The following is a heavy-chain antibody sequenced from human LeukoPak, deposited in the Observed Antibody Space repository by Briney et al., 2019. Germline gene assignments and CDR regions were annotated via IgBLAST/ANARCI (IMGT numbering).Heavy chain of an antibody. CDR3: ARGGVIVVVTDY. V-gene: IGHV1-2*02. J-gene: IGHJ4*02. Sequence: ASLKVSCKASGYTFTGNYMHWVRQAPGQGLEWMGWFNPDSGATNYAQKFQGRVTMTRDTSISTAYMELSRLRSDDTAVYYCARGGVIVVVTDYWGQGTLVTVSS. CDR2: FNPDSGAT. D-gene: IGHD2-21*02. CDR1: GYTFTGNY.